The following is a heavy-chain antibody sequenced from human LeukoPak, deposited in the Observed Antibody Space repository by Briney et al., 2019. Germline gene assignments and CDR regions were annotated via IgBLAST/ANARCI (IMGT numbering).Heavy chain of an antibody. V-gene: IGHV4-39*07. D-gene: IGHD2-8*01. Sequence: PSETLSLTCTVSGGSISSYYWGWIRQPRGKGLEWIGSIYYSGSTYYNPSLKSRVTISVDTSKNQFSLKLSSVTAADTAVYYCARDPLVFVQATGDWFDPWGQGTLVTVSS. CDR3: ARDPLVFVQATGDWFDP. CDR1: GGSISSYY. CDR2: IYYSGST. J-gene: IGHJ5*02.